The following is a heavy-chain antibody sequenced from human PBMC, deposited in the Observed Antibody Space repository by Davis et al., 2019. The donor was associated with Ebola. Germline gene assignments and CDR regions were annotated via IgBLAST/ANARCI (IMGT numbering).Heavy chain of an antibody. V-gene: IGHV4-59*08. CDR1: GGSFSSYY. CDR3: ARQGISTIQPWGAFDI. Sequence: MPSETLSLTCAVYGGSFSSYYWSWIRQPPGKGLEWIGYIYYSGSTNYNPSLKSRVTISVDTSKNQFSLKLSSVTAADTAVYYCARQGISTIQPWGAFDIWGQGTMVTVSS. D-gene: IGHD1-26*01. J-gene: IGHJ3*02. CDR2: IYYSGST.